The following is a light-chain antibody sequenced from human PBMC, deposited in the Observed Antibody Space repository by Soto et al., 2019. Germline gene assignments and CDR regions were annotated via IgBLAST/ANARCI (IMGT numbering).Light chain of an antibody. V-gene: IGKV3-20*01. CDR1: QSVSSTY. J-gene: IGKJ2*01. CDR3: HHYASSRHT. CDR2: GAS. Sequence: EIVLTQSPVTLSLCPGERATLSCRASQSVSSTYLAWYRHKPGQAPRLLIYGASIRAADIPDRFSGSGSGTDFTLTISGLEPEDFAVYYCHHYASSRHTFGQGTKVESK.